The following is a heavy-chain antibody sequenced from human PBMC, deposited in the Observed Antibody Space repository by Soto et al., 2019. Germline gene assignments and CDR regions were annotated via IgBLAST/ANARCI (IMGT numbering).Heavy chain of an antibody. CDR1: GGTFSNYT. J-gene: IGHJ4*02. Sequence: GASVKVSCKASGGTFSNYTISWVRQAPGQGLEWMGRIIPILGIANYAQKFQGRVTITADKSTSTAYMELSSLRSEDTAVYYCARGPQAAAGTLTSPPGVFSYWGQGTLVTVS. CDR2: IIPILGIA. D-gene: IGHD6-13*01. CDR3: ARGPQAAAGTLTSPPGVFSY. V-gene: IGHV1-69*02.